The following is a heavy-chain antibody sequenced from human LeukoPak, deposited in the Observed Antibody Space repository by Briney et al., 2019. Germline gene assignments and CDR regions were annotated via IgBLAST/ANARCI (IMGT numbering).Heavy chain of an antibody. CDR3: ARDNVGYYDFWSRFPLDY. V-gene: IGHV3-21*01. CDR1: GFTFSSYS. D-gene: IGHD3-3*01. CDR2: ISSSSSYI. Sequence: PGGSLRLSCAASGFTFSSYSMNWVRQAPGKGLEWVSSISSSSSYIYYADSVKGRFTISRDNAKNSLYLQMNSLRAEDTAVYYCARDNVGYYDFWSRFPLDYWGQGTLVTVSS. J-gene: IGHJ4*02.